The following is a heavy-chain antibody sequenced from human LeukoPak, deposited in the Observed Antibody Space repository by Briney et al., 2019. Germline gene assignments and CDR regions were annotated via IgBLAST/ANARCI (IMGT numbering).Heavy chain of an antibody. D-gene: IGHD3-10*01. V-gene: IGHV4-34*01. CDR1: GGSFSGYY. J-gene: IGHJ4*02. CDR2: INHSGST. CDR3: ARMIYYGSGSYYNRGDY. Sequence: PSETLSLTCAVYGGSFSGYYWSWIRQPPGKGLEWIGEINHSGSTNYNPSLKSRVTIPVDTSKNQFSLKLSSVTAADTAVYYCARMIYYGSGSYYNRGDYWGQGTLVTVSS.